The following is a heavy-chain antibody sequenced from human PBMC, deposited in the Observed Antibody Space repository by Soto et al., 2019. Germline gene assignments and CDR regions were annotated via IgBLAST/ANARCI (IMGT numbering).Heavy chain of an antibody. CDR3: ARATTNSSSSGNDY. D-gene: IGHD6-6*01. CDR2: IWYDGSNK. V-gene: IGHV3-33*01. J-gene: IGHJ4*02. CDR1: GFTFSIYG. Sequence: GGSLRLSCASSGFTFSIYGMHWVRQAPGKGLEWVAVIWYDGSNKYYADSVKGRFTISRDNSKNTLYLQMNSLRAEDTAVYYCARATTNSSSSGNDYWGQGTLVTVSS.